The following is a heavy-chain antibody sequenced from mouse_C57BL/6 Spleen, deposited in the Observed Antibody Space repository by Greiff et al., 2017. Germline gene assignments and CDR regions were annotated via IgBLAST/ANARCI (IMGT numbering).Heavy chain of an antibody. Sequence: EVMLVESGGDLVKPGGSLKLSCAASGFTFSSYGMSWVRQTPDKRLEWVATISSGGSYSFYSASVKGRFTISRDNAKNTLYLQIIRLKSEDTAMYYSARHYGSSYGYFDYWGQGTTLTVSS. D-gene: IGHD1-1*01. CDR3: ARHYGSSYGYFDY. J-gene: IGHJ2*01. CDR1: GFTFSSYG. V-gene: IGHV5-6*01. CDR2: ISSGGSYS.